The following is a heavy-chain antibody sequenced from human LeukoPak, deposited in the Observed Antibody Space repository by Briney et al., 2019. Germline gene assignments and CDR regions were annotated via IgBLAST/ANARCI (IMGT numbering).Heavy chain of an antibody. D-gene: IGHD3-9*01. J-gene: IGHJ5*02. CDR3: ATGRDISWFDP. CDR2: IDPSDSYT. Sequence: GEALKISCQGSGYNFTSYWISWGRQVPGKGLEWMGRIDPSDSYTNYSPSFQGHVTISADKSISTAYLQWSSLKASDTAMYYSATGRDISWFDPWGQGTLVTVSS. V-gene: IGHV5-10-1*01. CDR1: GYNFTSYW.